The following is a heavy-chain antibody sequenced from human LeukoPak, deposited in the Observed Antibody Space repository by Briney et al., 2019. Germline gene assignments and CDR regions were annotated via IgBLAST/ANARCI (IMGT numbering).Heavy chain of an antibody. CDR3: AREGYDFWSGYYDY. J-gene: IGHJ4*02. V-gene: IGHV4-30-4*01. D-gene: IGHD3-3*01. CDR1: GGSISSGDYY. CDR2: IYYSGST. Sequence: SETLSLTCTVSGGSISSGDYYWSWIRQPPGKGLEWIGYIYYSGSTYYNPSLKSRITISVDTSKNQFSLKLSSVTATDTAVYYCAREGYDFWSGYYDYWGQGTLVTVSS.